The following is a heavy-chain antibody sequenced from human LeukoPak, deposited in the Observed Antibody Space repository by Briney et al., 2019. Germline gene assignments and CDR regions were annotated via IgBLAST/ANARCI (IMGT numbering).Heavy chain of an antibody. CDR1: GGSISNYY. D-gene: IGHD1-1*01. CDR3: ARGERNGPDY. V-gene: IGHV4-59*01. Sequence: PSETLSLTCTVSGGSISNYYWTWIRQPPGKGLEWIGYIYYSGTTNYNPSLKSRVTISVDTSKNQFSLKLSSVTAADTAVYYCARGERNGPDYWGQGTLVTAPS. CDR2: IYYSGTT. J-gene: IGHJ4*02.